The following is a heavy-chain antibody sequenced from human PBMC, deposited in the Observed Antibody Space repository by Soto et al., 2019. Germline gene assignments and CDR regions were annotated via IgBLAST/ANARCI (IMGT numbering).Heavy chain of an antibody. CDR3: ARYYYDSSGYPSQDY. CDR1: GFTVSSYA. CDR2: ISGSGGST. Sequence: GGSLRLCCAACGFTVSSYAMSCVRQAPGKGLEWVSAISGSGGSTYYADSVKGRFTISRDNSKNTLYLQMNSLRAEDTAVYYCARYYYDSSGYPSQDYWGQGTLVTVSS. J-gene: IGHJ4*02. D-gene: IGHD3-22*01. V-gene: IGHV3-23*01.